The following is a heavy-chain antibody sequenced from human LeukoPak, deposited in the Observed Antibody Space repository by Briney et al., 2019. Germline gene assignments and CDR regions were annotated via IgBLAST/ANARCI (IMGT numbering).Heavy chain of an antibody. J-gene: IGHJ4*02. CDR3: ARGGYDILTGFDY. V-gene: IGHV4-38-2*01. D-gene: IGHD3-9*01. CDR1: GYSISSGYY. CDR2: IYHSGST. Sequence: PSETLSLTCAVSGYSISSGYYWGWIRKPPGKGLEWIGSIYHSGSTYYNPSLKSRVTISVDTSKNQFSLKLSSVTAADTAVYYCARGGYDILTGFDYWGQGTLVTVSS.